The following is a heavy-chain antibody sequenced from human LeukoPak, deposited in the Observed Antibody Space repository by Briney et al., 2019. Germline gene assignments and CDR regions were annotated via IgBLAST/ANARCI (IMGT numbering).Heavy chain of an antibody. CDR3: ARDPGRGGLTTVTTGGDY. CDR1: GGSISNSSYY. D-gene: IGHD4-17*01. J-gene: IGHJ4*02. Sequence: SETLSLTCTVSGGSISNSSYYWGWIRQPPGKGLEWIGSIYYSGNTYYNPSLKSRVTISVDTSKNQFSLKLSSVTAADTAVYYCARDPGRGGLTTVTTGGDYWGQGTLVTVSS. CDR2: IYYSGNT. V-gene: IGHV4-39*07.